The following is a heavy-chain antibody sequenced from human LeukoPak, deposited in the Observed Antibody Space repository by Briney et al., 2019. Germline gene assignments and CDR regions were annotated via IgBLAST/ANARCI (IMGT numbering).Heavy chain of an antibody. CDR1: GFTFTNAW. Sequence: GGSLRLSCEASGFTFTNAWMNWVRQAPGKGLEWVSVIYSGGSTYYADSVKGRFTISRDNSKNTLYLQMNSLRAEDTAVYYCARGARQLVLPYFDYWGQGTLVTVSS. J-gene: IGHJ4*02. CDR2: IYSGGST. V-gene: IGHV3-53*01. CDR3: ARGARQLVLPYFDY. D-gene: IGHD6-13*01.